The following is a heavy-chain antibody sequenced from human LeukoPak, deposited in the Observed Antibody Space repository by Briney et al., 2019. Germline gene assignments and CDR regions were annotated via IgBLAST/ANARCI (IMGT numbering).Heavy chain of an antibody. CDR3: ARPRGYSGYDLMDV. CDR2: INHSGST. CDR1: GGSIRSSSYY. V-gene: IGHV4-39*07. Sequence: SETLSLTCTVTGGSIRSSSYYWSWIRQPPGKGLEWIGEINHSGSTNYNPSLKSRVTISVDTSKNQFSLKLSSVTAADTAVYYCARPRGYSGYDLMDVWGQGTTVTVSS. J-gene: IGHJ6*02. D-gene: IGHD5-12*01.